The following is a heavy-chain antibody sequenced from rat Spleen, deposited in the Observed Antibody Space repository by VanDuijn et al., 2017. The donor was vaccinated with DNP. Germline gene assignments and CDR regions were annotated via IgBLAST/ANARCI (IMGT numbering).Heavy chain of an antibody. Sequence: EVQLVESGGGLVQPGRSLKVSCAASGFTFSDYAMAWVRQSPTKGLEWVATIIYDGSFTYYRDSVKGRFTISRDNAKSTLYLQMDSLRSKDTATYYCATPVPARDWGQGVMVTVSS. CDR3: ATPVPARD. V-gene: IGHV5-17*01. CDR1: GFTFSDYA. D-gene: IGHD3-8*01. J-gene: IGHJ2*01. CDR2: IIYDGSFT.